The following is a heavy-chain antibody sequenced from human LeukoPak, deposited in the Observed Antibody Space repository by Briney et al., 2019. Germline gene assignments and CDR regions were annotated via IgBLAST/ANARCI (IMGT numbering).Heavy chain of an antibody. V-gene: IGHV4-4*08. D-gene: IGHD3-22*01. Sequence: SETLSLTCTVSGGSISSYYWSWIRQPPGKGLEWIGYIYTSGSTNYNPSLKSRVTISLDTSKNQFSLKLTSVTAADTAVYYCASSIYYYDRSGYLDWGQGTLVTVSS. CDR1: GGSISSYY. CDR2: IYTSGST. J-gene: IGHJ4*02. CDR3: ASSIYYYDRSGYLD.